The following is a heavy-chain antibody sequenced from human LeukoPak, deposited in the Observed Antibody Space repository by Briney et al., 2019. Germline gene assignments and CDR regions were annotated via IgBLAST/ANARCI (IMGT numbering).Heavy chain of an antibody. D-gene: IGHD6-19*01. Sequence: GGSLRLSCAASGFTFSRYEMNWVRQAPGKGLQWVSYISSSGSTIYYADSVKGRFTISRDNAKNSLYLQMNSLRAEDTAVYYCARVSSGWYGVDAFDIWGQGTMVTVSS. V-gene: IGHV3-48*03. CDR1: GFTFSRYE. J-gene: IGHJ3*02. CDR2: ISSSGSTI. CDR3: ARVSSGWYGVDAFDI.